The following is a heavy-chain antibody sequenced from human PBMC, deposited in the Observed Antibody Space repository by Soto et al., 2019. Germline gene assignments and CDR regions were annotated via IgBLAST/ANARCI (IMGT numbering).Heavy chain of an antibody. CDR2: ISYDGSNK. J-gene: IGHJ6*02. V-gene: IGHV3-30-3*01. D-gene: IGHD6-6*01. CDR1: GFTFSSYA. Sequence: SLRLSCAASGFTFSSYAMHWVRQAPGKGLEWVAVISYDGSNKYYADSVKDRFTISRDNSKNTLYLQMNSLRAEDTAVYYCAREYSSSATHHKFYYYYYYGMDVWGQGTTVTVSS. CDR3: AREYSSSATHHKFYYYYYYGMDV.